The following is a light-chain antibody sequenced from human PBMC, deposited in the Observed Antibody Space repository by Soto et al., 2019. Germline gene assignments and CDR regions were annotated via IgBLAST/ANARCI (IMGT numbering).Light chain of an antibody. J-gene: IGLJ1*01. CDR1: SIAIGRYNS. CDR2: EVN. V-gene: IGLV2-14*01. CDR3: TSCITANTRSV. Sequence: QSALTQHPSVSGSPGQSITISCTGTSIAIGRYNSVSWFQQHPGKVPKLVIFEVNYRPSGVSDRFSGSKSGNTASLTINGLQAEDEADYYCTSCITANTRSVFGCGTKVTVL.